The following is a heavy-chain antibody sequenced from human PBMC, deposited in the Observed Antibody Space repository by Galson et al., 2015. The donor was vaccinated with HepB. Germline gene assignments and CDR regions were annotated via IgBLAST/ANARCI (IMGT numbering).Heavy chain of an antibody. D-gene: IGHD6-19*01. J-gene: IGHJ6*02. CDR2: ISWNSIDK. CDR1: GFTFEDFG. Sequence: SLRLSCAASGFTFEDFGMHWVRQAPGKGLEWIAGISWNSIDKQYANSVKGRFTISRDSAKNSLYRQMNSLRVEDTALYYCAKDVIDGAVTDYYYYGMDVWGQGTTVTVSS. V-gene: IGHV3-9*01. CDR3: AKDVIDGAVTDYYYYGMDV.